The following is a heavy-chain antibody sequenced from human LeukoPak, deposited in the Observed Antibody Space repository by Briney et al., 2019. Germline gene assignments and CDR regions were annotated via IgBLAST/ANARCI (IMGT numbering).Heavy chain of an antibody. CDR2: IKEDGSEK. V-gene: IGHV3-7*01. CDR3: ARDYYYGSGSYHI. D-gene: IGHD3-10*01. CDR1: AFTFSNYW. Sequence: GGSLGLSCAAPAFTFSNYWMSWVRQAPGKGLEWVANIKEDGSEKYYVDSVKGRFTISRDNAKNSLYLQMNSLRADDTAVYYCARDYYYGSGSYHIWGQGTLVTVSS. J-gene: IGHJ4*02.